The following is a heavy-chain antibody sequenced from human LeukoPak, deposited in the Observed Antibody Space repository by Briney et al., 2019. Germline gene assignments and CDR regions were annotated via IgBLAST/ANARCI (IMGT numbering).Heavy chain of an antibody. J-gene: IGHJ6*02. D-gene: IGHD2-21*02. CDR3: AARLPLYGMDV. CDR1: GLNFNTYD. V-gene: IGHV3-23*01. CDR2: FGTRHTHI. Sequence: PEGSLRLSCVGSGLNFNTYDLTWVRQAPGKGLEWVALFGTRHTHIFYADSVEGRFAISRDNSKNTVYLQMNSLRVEDAAVYYCAARLPLYGMDVWGQGTTVTVSS.